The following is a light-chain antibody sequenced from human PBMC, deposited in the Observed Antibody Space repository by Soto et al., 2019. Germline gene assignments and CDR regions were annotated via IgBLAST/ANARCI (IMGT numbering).Light chain of an antibody. CDR2: EVT. CDR1: SGDVGGSKY. J-gene: IGLJ2*01. V-gene: IGLV2-14*01. Sequence: QSVLTQPASVSGSPGQSITISCTGASGDVGGSKYVYWYQQHPGKAPKLLIYEVTHRPSGVSDRFSGSKSGNTASLTISGLQAEDEADYHCSSYTTTRTLVFGGGTKLTVL. CDR3: SSYTTTRTLV.